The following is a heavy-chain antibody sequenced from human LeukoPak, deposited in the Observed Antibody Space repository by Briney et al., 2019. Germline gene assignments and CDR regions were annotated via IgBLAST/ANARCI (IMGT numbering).Heavy chain of an antibody. D-gene: IGHD2-15*01. J-gene: IGHJ6*03. V-gene: IGHV4-59*01. Sequence: SETLSLTCTVSGGSISSYYWTWIRQLPGKGLEWIGYLDYSGSTKYNPSLKSRVTISVDTSKNQFSLKLSSVTAADTAVYYCARLGYCSGGSCSHYYYYYMDVWGKGTTVTVSS. CDR2: LDYSGST. CDR3: ARLGYCSGGSCSHYYYYYMDV. CDR1: GGSISSYY.